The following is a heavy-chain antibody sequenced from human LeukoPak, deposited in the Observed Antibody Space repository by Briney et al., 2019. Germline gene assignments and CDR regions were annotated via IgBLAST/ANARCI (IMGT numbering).Heavy chain of an antibody. CDR2: ISSSGSTI. V-gene: IGHV3-48*03. D-gene: IGHD2-21*02. Sequence: GGSLRLSCAASGFTFSSYEMNWVRQAPGKGLEWISYISSSGSTIYYADSVKGRFTISRDNAKNSLYLQMNSLRAEDTAVYYCARGGVVVTADFFDYWGQGTLVTVSS. CDR3: ARGGVVVTADFFDY. CDR1: GFTFSSYE. J-gene: IGHJ4*02.